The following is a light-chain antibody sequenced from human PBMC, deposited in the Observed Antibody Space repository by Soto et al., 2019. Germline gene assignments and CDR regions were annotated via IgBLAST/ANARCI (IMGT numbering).Light chain of an antibody. CDR2: KAS. Sequence: DIQMTQSPSTLSASVGDRVTITCRASQSITNWLAWYQQKPGKAPKFLIYKASNLESGVPSRFSGSGSGTEFTLTISSMQTPDFANYYCQQYNSYPVTFGGGTKVDI. CDR3: QQYNSYPVT. J-gene: IGKJ4*01. CDR1: QSITNW. V-gene: IGKV1-5*03.